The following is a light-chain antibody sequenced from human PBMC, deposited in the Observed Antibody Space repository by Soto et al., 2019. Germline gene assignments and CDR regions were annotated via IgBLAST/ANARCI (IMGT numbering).Light chain of an antibody. CDR1: QSVSNNY. Sequence: SVLTQAPGTLSLSPGERATLSCRASQSVSNNYLAWYQQKPGQAPRLLIYGASSRATGIPDRFSGSGSATDFTLTISRLEPEDFAVYFCQQSGSSPLTFGGGTKVDIK. CDR3: QQSGSSPLT. CDR2: GAS. J-gene: IGKJ4*01. V-gene: IGKV3-20*01.